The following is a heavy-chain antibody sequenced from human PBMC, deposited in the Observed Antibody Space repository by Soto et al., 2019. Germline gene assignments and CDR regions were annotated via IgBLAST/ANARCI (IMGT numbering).Heavy chain of an antibody. CDR3: TTWTPVGAIDFDY. CDR1: GFTFSNAW. CDR2: IKSKTDGGTT. D-gene: IGHD1-26*01. V-gene: IGHV3-15*01. Sequence: EVQLVESGGGLVKPGGSLRLSCAASGFTFSNAWMSWVRQAPGKGLEGVGRIKSKTDGGTTDYAAPVKGRFTISRDDSKNTLYLQMNSLKTEDTAVDYCTTWTPVGAIDFDYWGQGTLVTVSS. J-gene: IGHJ4*02.